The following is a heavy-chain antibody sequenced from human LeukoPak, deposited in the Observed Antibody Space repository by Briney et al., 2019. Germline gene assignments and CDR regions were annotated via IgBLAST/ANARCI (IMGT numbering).Heavy chain of an antibody. V-gene: IGHV3-21*01. CDR1: GFTFSTYS. CDR2: ISSGSSFI. J-gene: IGHJ4*02. D-gene: IGHD3-22*01. Sequence: GGSLRLSCAASGFTFSTYSMNWVRQAPGKGLEWVSSISSGSSFIYYADSVKGRFTISRDNAWNSLFLQMNSLRAEDTAVYYCARESSGYFYWGQGTLVTVSS. CDR3: ARESSGYFY.